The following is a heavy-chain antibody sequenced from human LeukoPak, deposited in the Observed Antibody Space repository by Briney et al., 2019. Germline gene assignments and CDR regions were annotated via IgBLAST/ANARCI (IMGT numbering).Heavy chain of an antibody. D-gene: IGHD2-2*01. CDR2: IRYDGSNK. J-gene: IGHJ1*01. Sequence: PGGSLRLSCAASGFTFSSYGMHWVRQAPGKGLDWVAFIRYDGSNKYYADSVKGRFTISRDNSKNTLYLQMNSLRAEDTAVYYCAKDIEDIVVVPAAIQHWGQGTLVTVSS. CDR1: GFTFSSYG. V-gene: IGHV3-30*02. CDR3: AKDIEDIVVVPAAIQH.